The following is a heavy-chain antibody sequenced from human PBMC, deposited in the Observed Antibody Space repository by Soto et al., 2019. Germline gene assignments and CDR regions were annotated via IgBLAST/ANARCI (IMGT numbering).Heavy chain of an antibody. J-gene: IGHJ4*02. Sequence: ASVKVSCKASGYTFTSYAMHWVRQAPGQRLEWMGWINAGNGNTKYSQKFQGRVTITRDTSASTAYMELSSLRSEDTAVYYCARDLGYSYGYPYYFDYWGQGTLVTVSS. CDR3: ARDLGYSYGYPYYFDY. CDR2: INAGNGNT. D-gene: IGHD5-18*01. CDR1: GYTFTSYA. V-gene: IGHV1-3*01.